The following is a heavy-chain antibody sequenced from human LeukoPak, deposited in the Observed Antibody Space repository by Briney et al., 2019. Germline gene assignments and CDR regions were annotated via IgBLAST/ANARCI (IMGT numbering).Heavy chain of an antibody. D-gene: IGHD3-22*01. J-gene: IGHJ4*02. V-gene: IGHV3-30-3*01. CDR1: GFTFSSYA. Sequence: GRSLRLSCAASGFTFSSYAMHWVRQAPGKGLEWVAVISYDGSNKYYADSVKGRFTISRDNSKNTLYLQMNSLRAEDTAVYYCAKGSEITMIVVVITESAEFDYWGQGTLVTVSS. CDR2: ISYDGSNK. CDR3: AKGSEITMIVVVITESAEFDY.